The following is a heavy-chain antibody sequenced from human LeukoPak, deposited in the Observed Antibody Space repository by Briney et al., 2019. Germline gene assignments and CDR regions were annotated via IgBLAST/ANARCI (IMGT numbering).Heavy chain of an antibody. V-gene: IGHV4-4*02. CDR3: ARNGYYSVDY. J-gene: IGHJ4*02. CDR2: IYHSGST. CDR1: GGSITSNW. Sequence: SGTLSLTCVVSGGSITSNWWSWVRQPPGKGLEWIGEIYHSGSTTYNPSLKSRVTISIDTSKTQFSLKLSSVTAADTAVYHCARNGYYSVDYWGQGTLVTVSS. D-gene: IGHD4-17*01.